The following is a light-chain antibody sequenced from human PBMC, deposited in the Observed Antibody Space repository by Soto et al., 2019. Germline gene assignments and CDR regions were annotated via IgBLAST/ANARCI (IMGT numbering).Light chain of an antibody. CDR3: QQSYSTPQT. CDR2: AAS. V-gene: IGKV1-39*01. Sequence: IHMTQSPSSLSASVGHRVTITCRASQSISSYLNWYQQKTGKAPKILIYAASSLQSGVPSRFSGSGYGTDFTLTISSLQTEDFATYYCQQSYSTPQTFGQGTKVDIK. CDR1: QSISSY. J-gene: IGKJ1*01.